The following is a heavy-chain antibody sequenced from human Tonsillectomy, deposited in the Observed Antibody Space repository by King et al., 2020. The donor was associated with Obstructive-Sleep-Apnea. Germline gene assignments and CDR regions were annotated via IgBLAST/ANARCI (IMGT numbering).Heavy chain of an antibody. CDR2: IYWDNDK. D-gene: IGHD3-10*01. Sequence: TLKESGPTLVKPTQTLTLTCTFSGFSLSTSGVAVGWIRQPPGKALEWLALIYWDNDKRYSPFLKSRLTITKDTSENQVVLTVTNMDPVDTATYYCAHTEFNYYYYGMDVWGQGTTVTVSS. V-gene: IGHV2-5*02. CDR3: AHTEFNYYYYGMDV. J-gene: IGHJ6*02. CDR1: GFSLSTSGVA.